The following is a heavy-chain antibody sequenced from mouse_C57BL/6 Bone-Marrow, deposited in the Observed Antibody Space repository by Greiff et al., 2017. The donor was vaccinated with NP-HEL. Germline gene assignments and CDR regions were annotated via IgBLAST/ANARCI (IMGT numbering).Heavy chain of an antibody. V-gene: IGHV14-2*01. Sequence: VQLKESGAELVKPGASVKLSCTASGFNIKDYYMHWVKQRPEQGLEWIGRIDPEDGDTKYAPNFQGKATLTVDTSSNTAYLQLSSLTSEDTAVYYGATYCSGPENFFDYWGQGTALTVSS. J-gene: IGHJ2*01. CDR2: IDPEDGDT. D-gene: IGHD6-5*01. CDR1: GFNIKDYY. CDR3: ATYCSGPENFFDY.